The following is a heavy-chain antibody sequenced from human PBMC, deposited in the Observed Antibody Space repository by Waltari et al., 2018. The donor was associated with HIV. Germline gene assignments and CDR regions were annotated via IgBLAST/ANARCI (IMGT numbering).Heavy chain of an antibody. CDR1: VESFRAFP. V-gene: IGHV4-34*01. CDR3: ARRDDGLRFNYNGNWFDP. J-gene: IGHJ5*02. CDR2: INHSGVT. D-gene: IGHD1-1*01. Sequence: QVQLQQWGTRLLKPPETLSLTRAVHVESFRAFPLTRHRKSPGQGLEWIGDINHSGVTNYNPSLKRRVAISADASKNQFSLSLSSVTAADTAVYYCARRDDGLRFNYNGNWFDPWGQGTLVTVS.